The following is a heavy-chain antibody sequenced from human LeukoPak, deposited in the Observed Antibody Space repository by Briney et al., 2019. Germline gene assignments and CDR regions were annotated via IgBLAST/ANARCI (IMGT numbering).Heavy chain of an antibody. V-gene: IGHV4-34*01. CDR2: INHSGST. D-gene: IGHD6-19*01. CDR1: GGSFSGYY. Sequence: SETLSLTCAVYGGSFSGYYWSWLRQPPGKGLEWIGEINHSGSTNYNPPLKSRVTISVDTSKNQFSLKLSSVTAADTAVYYCARVSLAVIHYYYYGMDVWGKGTTVTVSS. J-gene: IGHJ6*04. CDR3: ARVSLAVIHYYYYGMDV.